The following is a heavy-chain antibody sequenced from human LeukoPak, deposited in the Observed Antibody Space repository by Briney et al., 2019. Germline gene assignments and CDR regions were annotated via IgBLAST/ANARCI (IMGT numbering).Heavy chain of an antibody. J-gene: IGHJ4*02. CDR3: ARGGGPYDTTDY. Sequence: PSETLSLTCAVYGGSFSGYYWSWIRQPPGKRLEWIGEINHSGSTNYNPSLKSRVTISVDTSKNQFSLKLSSVTAADTAVYYCARGGGPYDTTDYWGQGTLVTVSS. V-gene: IGHV4-34*01. D-gene: IGHD3-22*01. CDR2: INHSGST. CDR1: GGSFSGYY.